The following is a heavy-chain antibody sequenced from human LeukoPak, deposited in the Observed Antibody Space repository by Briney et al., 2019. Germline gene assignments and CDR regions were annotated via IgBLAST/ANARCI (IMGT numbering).Heavy chain of an antibody. CDR1: GGSFIGYY. CDR2: INHSGST. J-gene: IGHJ4*02. Sequence: SETLSLTCAVYGGSFIGYYWSWIRQPPGKGLEWIGEINHSGSTNYNPSLKSRVTISVDTSKNQFSLKLSSVTAADTAVYYCASPSSGWYSNWGQGTLVTVSS. D-gene: IGHD6-19*01. V-gene: IGHV4-34*01. CDR3: ASPSSGWYSN.